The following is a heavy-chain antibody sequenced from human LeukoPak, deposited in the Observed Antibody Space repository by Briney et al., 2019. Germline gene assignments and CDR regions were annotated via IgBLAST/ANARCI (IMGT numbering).Heavy chain of an antibody. CDR2: ISGSGGSA. V-gene: IGHV3-23*01. J-gene: IGHJ6*02. D-gene: IGHD3-10*01. CDR3: AKDKGSGSLDGMDV. Sequence: GGSLRLSCAASGFTFTNYAMNGVRQAPGKGLEWVSVISGSGGSANYADSVKGRFTISRDNSKNSLYLQMNSLRAEDTAVYYCAKDKGSGSLDGMDVWGQGTTVTVSS. CDR1: GFTFTNYA.